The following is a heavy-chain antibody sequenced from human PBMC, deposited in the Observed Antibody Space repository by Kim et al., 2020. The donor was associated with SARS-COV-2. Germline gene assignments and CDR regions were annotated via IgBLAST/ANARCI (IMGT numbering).Heavy chain of an antibody. CDR3: ARGKYFGLYYYSYMDV. V-gene: IGHV4-34*01. CDR2: VSHSGDT. CDR1: DESFTGHY. Sequence: GSLSLTCVVHDESFTGHYWSWVRQPPGKGLEWIGEVSHSGDTKYNPSLDSRVTISLDTSKKQFSLILSSVTAADTAVYFCARGKYFGLYYYSYMDVWGKGTTVAVSS. J-gene: IGHJ6*03. D-gene: IGHD3-10*01.